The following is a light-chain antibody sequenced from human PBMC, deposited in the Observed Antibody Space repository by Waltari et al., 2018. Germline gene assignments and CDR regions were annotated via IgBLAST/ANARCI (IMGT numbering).Light chain of an antibody. CDR3: MQGTHWPWT. V-gene: IGKV2-30*01. Sequence: DVVLTQSPLSLPVTLGQPASISCSSSQSLVYSDGNIYLSWFHQRPGQSPRRLIHKVSNRNSGVPDRFSGSESHSDFTLRISRVEAEDIGFYFCMQGTHWPWTFGQGTRVEIK. J-gene: IGKJ1*01. CDR1: QSLVYSDGNIY. CDR2: KVS.